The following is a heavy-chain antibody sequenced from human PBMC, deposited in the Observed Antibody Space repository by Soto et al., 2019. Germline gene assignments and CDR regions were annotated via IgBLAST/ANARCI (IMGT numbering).Heavy chain of an antibody. Sequence: SETLSLTCTVSGGSISSVIYYWGWIRQPPGKGLEWIGSIYYSGSAYYSPSLKSRVTMSVDTSKNQLSLKLSSVTAADTAVYYCARGGTPIDYWGQGTLVTVSS. D-gene: IGHD3-16*01. CDR3: ARGGTPIDY. CDR1: GGSISSVIYY. CDR2: IYYSGSA. J-gene: IGHJ4*02. V-gene: IGHV4-39*01.